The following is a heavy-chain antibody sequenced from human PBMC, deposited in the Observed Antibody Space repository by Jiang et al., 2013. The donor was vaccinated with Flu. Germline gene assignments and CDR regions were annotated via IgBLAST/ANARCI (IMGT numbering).Heavy chain of an antibody. D-gene: IGHD7-27*01. CDR3: VRDGEWGF. J-gene: IGHJ4*02. CDR1: GESVSSNIRT. V-gene: IGHV6-1*01. Sequence: GLVKPSQTLSLTCAISGESVSSNIRTWNWIRQSPSRGLEWLGRTYYRSKWYSDYALSVISRITINADTSKNQLSLQLNSVTPEDTAMYYCVRDGEWGFWGQGNPGHRLL. CDR2: TYYRSKWYS.